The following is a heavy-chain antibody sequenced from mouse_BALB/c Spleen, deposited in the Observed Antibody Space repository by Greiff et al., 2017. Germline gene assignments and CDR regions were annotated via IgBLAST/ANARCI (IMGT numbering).Heavy chain of an antibody. V-gene: IGHV3-8*02. CDR2: ISYSGST. Sequence: EVKLVESGPSLVKPSQTLSLTCSVTGDSITSGYWNWIRKFPGNKLEYMGYISYSGSTYYNPSLKSRISITRDTSKNQYYLQLNSVTTEDTATYYCARKGDYGYSYYFDYWGQGTTLTVSS. J-gene: IGHJ2*01. D-gene: IGHD1-2*01. CDR3: ARKGDYGYSYYFDY. CDR1: GDSITSGY.